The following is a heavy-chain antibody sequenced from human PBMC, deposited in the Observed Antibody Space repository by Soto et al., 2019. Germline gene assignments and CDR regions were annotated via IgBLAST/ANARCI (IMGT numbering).Heavy chain of an antibody. Sequence: QLLLQESGPGLVKPSETLSLTCTVSGGSILDSTYYWAWIRQPPGKGLEWIGTIFYSGGTFYTPPLKSRVPMYVDTSNRQFSLKLSSVTAADTAVYYSARQASGYYYGWFDPWGQGTLVTVSS. J-gene: IGHJ5*02. CDR3: ARQASGYYYGWFDP. CDR1: GGSILDSTYY. V-gene: IGHV4-39*01. CDR2: IFYSGGT. D-gene: IGHD3-22*01.